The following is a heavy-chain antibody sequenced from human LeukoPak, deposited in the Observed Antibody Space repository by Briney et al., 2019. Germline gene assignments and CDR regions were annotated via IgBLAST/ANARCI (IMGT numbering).Heavy chain of an antibody. Sequence: GGSLRLSCEVSGFTFSSYWMNWVRQAPGKGLEWVANIKQDGSDKYYVDSVKGRFTISRDNAKNSLYLQMNSLRAEDTAVYYCAREVNSGLYNYYGMDVWGQGTTVTVSS. J-gene: IGHJ6*02. CDR3: AREVNSGLYNYYGMDV. CDR2: IKQDGSDK. D-gene: IGHD6-19*01. V-gene: IGHV3-7*01. CDR1: GFTFSSYW.